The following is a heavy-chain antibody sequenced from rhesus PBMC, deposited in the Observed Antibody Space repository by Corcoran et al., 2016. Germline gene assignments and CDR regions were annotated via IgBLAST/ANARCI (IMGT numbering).Heavy chain of an antibody. CDR2: ISGSSGST. V-gene: IGHV4S19*01. Sequence: QVQLQESGPGLVKPSETLSLTCAVSGDSISSSIWWTWIRPPPGKGLEWIWYISGSSGSTYYNPSLESRVTISKDTSRNQLSLNLTSVTAADTAVYFCARAYYSGSGYYFNYWGQGVLVTVSS. CDR3: ARAYYSGSGYYFNY. J-gene: IGHJ4*01. CDR1: GDSISSSIW. D-gene: IGHD3-28*01.